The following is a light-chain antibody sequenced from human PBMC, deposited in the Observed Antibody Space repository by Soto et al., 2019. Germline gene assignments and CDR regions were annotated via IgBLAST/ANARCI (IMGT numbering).Light chain of an antibody. Sequence: QSALTQPPSASGSPGQSVTISCTGSSSDVGGYNYVSWYQQHPGKAPKLMIYEVNKRPSGVPNRFSGSKSGYTASLTVSGLHAEDDAEYFCSSHEGSNSLMLFGGGTNLTVL. V-gene: IGLV2-8*01. CDR1: SSDVGGYNY. J-gene: IGLJ2*01. CDR2: EVN. CDR3: SSHEGSNSLML.